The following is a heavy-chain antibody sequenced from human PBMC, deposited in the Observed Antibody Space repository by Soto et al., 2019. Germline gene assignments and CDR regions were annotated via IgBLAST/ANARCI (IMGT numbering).Heavy chain of an antibody. CDR2: IIPIFGTA. J-gene: IGHJ6*02. CDR3: ARDDSNYVGYYYGMDV. CDR1: GGTFSSYA. Sequence: GASVKVSCKASGGTFSSYAISWVRQAPGQGLEWMGGIIPIFGTANYAQKFQGRVTITADESTSTAYMELSSLRSEDTAVYYCARDDSNYVGYYYGMDVWGQGTTVTVSS. V-gene: IGHV1-69*13. D-gene: IGHD4-4*01.